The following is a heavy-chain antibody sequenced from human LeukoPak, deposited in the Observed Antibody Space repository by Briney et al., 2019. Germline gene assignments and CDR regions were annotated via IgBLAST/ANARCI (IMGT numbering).Heavy chain of an antibody. CDR1: GFTFSNAW. CDR3: TTDPGDIVVVVATYYYYGMDV. CDR2: IKSKTDGGTT. V-gene: IGHV3-15*01. D-gene: IGHD2-15*01. Sequence: GGSLRLSCAASGFTFSNAWMSWVRQAPGKGLEWVGRIKSKTDGGTTDYAAPVKGRFTISRDDSKNTLYLQMNSLKTEDTAVYYCTTDPGDIVVVVATYYYYGMDVWGQGTTVTVSS. J-gene: IGHJ6*02.